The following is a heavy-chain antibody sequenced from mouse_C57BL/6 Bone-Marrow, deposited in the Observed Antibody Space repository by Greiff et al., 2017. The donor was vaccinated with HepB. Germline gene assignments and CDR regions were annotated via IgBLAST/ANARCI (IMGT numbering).Heavy chain of an antibody. J-gene: IGHJ2*01. D-gene: IGHD1-1*01. CDR3: AREARITTVVDY. Sequence: QVQLQQPGTELVKPGASVKLSCKASGYTFTSYWMHWVKQRPGQGLEWIGNINPSNGGTNYNEEFKSKATLTVDKSSSTAYMQLSSRTSEDSAVYYCAREARITTVVDYWGQGTTLTVSS. CDR2: INPSNGGT. CDR1: GYTFTSYW. V-gene: IGHV1-53*01.